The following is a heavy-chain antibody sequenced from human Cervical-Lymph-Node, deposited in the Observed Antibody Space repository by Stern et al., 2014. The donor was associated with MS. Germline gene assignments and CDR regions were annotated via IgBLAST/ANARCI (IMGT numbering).Heavy chain of an antibody. V-gene: IGHV1-46*01. CDR1: GYTFTSHY. CDR3: ARDVARKYYFDS. Sequence: QVQLVQSGPEVKKPGASVRVSYKASGYTFTSHYMHWVRQAPGQGLEWIGLINPSTGSSIYAQRFQGRVAMTRDTSSTTVYLELSSLTSEETALYYCARDVARKYYFDSWGQGTLVTVSS. J-gene: IGHJ4*02. CDR2: INPSTGSS. D-gene: IGHD2-21*01.